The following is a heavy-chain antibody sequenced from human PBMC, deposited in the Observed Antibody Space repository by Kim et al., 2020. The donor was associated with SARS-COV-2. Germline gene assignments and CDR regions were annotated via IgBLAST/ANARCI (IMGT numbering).Heavy chain of an antibody. J-gene: IGHJ5*02. CDR1: GYTFTSYA. D-gene: IGHD1-26*01. V-gene: IGHV7-4-1*02. CDR2: INTNTGNP. CDR3: ADHQGVGATGWFDP. Sequence: ASVKVSCKASGYTFTSYAMNWVRQAPGQGLEWMGWINTNTGNPTYAQGFTGRFVFSLDTSVSTAYLQISSLKAEDTAVYYCADHQGVGATGWFDPWGQGTLVTVSS.